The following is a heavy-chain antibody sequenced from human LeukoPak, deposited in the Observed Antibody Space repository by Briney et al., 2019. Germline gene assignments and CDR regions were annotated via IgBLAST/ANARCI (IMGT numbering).Heavy chain of an antibody. CDR1: GYTFTSYD. CDR2: IIPILGIA. Sequence: EASVKVSCKASGYTFTSYDINWVRQATGQGLEWMGRIIPILGIANYAQKFQGRVTIIADKSTSTAYMELSSLRSEDTAVYYCAVDYGDYARLDYWGQGTLVTVSS. V-gene: IGHV1-69*04. D-gene: IGHD4-17*01. CDR3: AVDYGDYARLDY. J-gene: IGHJ4*02.